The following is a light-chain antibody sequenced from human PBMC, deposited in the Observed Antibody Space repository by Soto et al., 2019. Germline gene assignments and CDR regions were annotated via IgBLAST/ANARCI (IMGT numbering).Light chain of an antibody. J-gene: IGKJ1*01. CDR1: QTISSN. V-gene: IGKV1-39*01. Sequence: DIQMTQSPSSLSASVGDRVTITCRASQTISSNLNWYQQKPGKAPKLLIYVASYLQSGVPSRFSGSGSGTDFTLTIKSLQPEDFATYYCQQTYITPRGPWTFGQGTKVEIK. CDR3: QQTYITPRGPWT. CDR2: VAS.